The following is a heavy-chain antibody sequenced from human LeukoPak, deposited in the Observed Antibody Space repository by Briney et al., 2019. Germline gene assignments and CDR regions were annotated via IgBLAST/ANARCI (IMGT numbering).Heavy chain of an antibody. Sequence: PGGSLRLSCAASGFTFSSYSMNWVRQAPGKGLEWVSSISSSSSYIYYADSVKGRFTISRDNAKNSLYLQMNSLRAEDTAVYYCARDSGYSSSWYVGFPDYFDYWGQGTLVTVSS. V-gene: IGHV3-21*01. CDR3: ARDSGYSSSWYVGFPDYFDY. D-gene: IGHD6-13*01. J-gene: IGHJ4*02. CDR2: ISSSSSYI. CDR1: GFTFSSYS.